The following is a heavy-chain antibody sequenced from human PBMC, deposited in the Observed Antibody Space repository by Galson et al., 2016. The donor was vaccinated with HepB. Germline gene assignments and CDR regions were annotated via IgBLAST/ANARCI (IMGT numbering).Heavy chain of an antibody. J-gene: IGHJ3*02. CDR3: ARGGSGSYGALDI. CDR2: INSGGRT. Sequence: SLRLSCAVSGFIVGNNYMSWVRQAPGKGLEWVSIINSGGRTNYADSVKGRFTISRDSSANTLFLQMNSLRAEDTAVYYCARGGSGSYGALDIWGQGTMVIVSS. V-gene: IGHV3-53*01. CDR1: GFIVGNNY. D-gene: IGHD3-16*01.